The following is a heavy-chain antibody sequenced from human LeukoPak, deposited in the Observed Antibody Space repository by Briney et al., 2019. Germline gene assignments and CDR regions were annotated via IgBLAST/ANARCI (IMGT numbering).Heavy chain of an antibody. V-gene: IGHV3-23*01. CDR1: GFTFSSYS. CDR3: AKDSATIFGVVIPYYYYYYGMDV. J-gene: IGHJ6*02. Sequence: GGSLRLSCAASGFTFSSYSMNWVRQAPGKGLEWVSAISGSGGSTYYADSVKGRFTISRDNSKNTLYLQMNSLRAEDTAVYYCAKDSATIFGVVIPYYYYYYGMDVWGQGTTVTVSS. D-gene: IGHD3-3*01. CDR2: ISGSGGST.